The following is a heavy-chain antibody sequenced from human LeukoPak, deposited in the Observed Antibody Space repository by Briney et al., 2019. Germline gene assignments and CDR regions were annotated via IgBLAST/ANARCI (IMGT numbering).Heavy chain of an antibody. CDR1: GGTFSDYY. J-gene: IGHJ5*02. Sequence: AETLSLTCAVYGGTFSDYYWSWIRQPPGKGLEWIGEINHSGSTNYNLSLKSRVNTSVDSSKNQFSLKLSSVTAADTAVYYCAREGLVGAREFSTPAAPNWFDPWGQGTLVTVSS. CDR3: AREGLVGAREFSTPAAPNWFDP. D-gene: IGHD2-2*01. V-gene: IGHV4-34*01. CDR2: INHSGST.